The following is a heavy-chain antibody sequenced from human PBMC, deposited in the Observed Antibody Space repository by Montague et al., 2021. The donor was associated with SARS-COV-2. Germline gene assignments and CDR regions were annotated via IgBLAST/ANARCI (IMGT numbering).Heavy chain of an antibody. Sequence: SLRLSCPASGFTFGSYEMNWFRQAPGKGPEWVSYISSSGSPIYYADSVKGRFTISRDNAKTSLYLQMNSLRAEDTAIYYCAREYGIAVAGTFIDCWDQGTLVTVSS. D-gene: IGHD6-19*01. CDR1: GFTFGSYE. J-gene: IGHJ4*02. CDR3: AREYGIAVAGTFIDC. CDR2: ISSSGSPI. V-gene: IGHV3-48*03.